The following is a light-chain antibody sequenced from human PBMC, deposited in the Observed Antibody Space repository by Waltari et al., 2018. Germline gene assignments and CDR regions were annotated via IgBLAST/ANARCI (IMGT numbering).Light chain of an antibody. CDR3: QHYLRLPVT. CDR2: GAS. V-gene: IGKV3-20*01. J-gene: IGKJ1*01. CDR1: QSVTRA. Sequence: EIVLTQSPGTLSLSPGESATLSCRTSQSVTRALAWYQQKPGQAPRLLIYGASNRATGIPDRCSGSGSGTDFSLTNSSLEPEDFAVYYCQHYLRLPVTFGQGTKVEVK.